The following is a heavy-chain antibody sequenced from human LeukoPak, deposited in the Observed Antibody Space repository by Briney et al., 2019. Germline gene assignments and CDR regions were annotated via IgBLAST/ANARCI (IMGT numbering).Heavy chain of an antibody. CDR2: IYYSGST. Sequence: SETLSLTCTVSGGSISSSSYYWGWIRQPPGKGLEWIGSIYYSGSTYYNPSLKSRVTISVDTSKNQFSLKLSSVTAADTAVYYCARDLPTTYYYDSSGYYFSRGTNPYFQHWGQGTLVTVSS. V-gene: IGHV4-39*07. D-gene: IGHD3-22*01. J-gene: IGHJ1*01. CDR3: ARDLPTTYYYDSSGYYFSRGTNPYFQH. CDR1: GGSISSSSYY.